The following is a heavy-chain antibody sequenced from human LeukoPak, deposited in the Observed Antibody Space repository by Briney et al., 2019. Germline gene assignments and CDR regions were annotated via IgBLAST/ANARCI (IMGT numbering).Heavy chain of an antibody. CDR2: IQYDGSNK. V-gene: IGHV3-30*12. J-gene: IGHJ4*02. Sequence: GGSLRLSCAASGFTFRSYGMHWVRQAPGKGLEWVAFIQYDGSNKYYADSVKGRFTISRDNSKNTLYVQMNSLRAEDTAVYYCARHICSSTSCSNWGQGTLVTVSS. CDR1: GFTFRSYG. CDR3: ARHICSSTSCSN. D-gene: IGHD2-2*01.